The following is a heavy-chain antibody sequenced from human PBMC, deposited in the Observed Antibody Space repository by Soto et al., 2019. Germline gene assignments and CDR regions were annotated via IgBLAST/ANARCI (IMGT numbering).Heavy chain of an antibody. J-gene: IGHJ3*02. D-gene: IGHD1-1*01. CDR2: ISSDGSDS. V-gene: IGHV3-74*03. Sequence: GGSLRLSCAASGFTLSTYWMHWVRQAPGKGLVWVSRISSDGSDSMYSDSVKGRFTISRDNAKNTLYLQMNSLRAEDTAVYYCARDHGRAEGMPANSFDIWGQGTMVTVSS. CDR3: ARDHGRAEGMPANSFDI. CDR1: GFTLSTYW.